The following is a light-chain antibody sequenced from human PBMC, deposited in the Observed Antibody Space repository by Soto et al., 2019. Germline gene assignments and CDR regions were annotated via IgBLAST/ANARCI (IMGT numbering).Light chain of an antibody. Sequence: QSVLTQPASVSGSPGQSITISCTGTSSDGGGYNYVSWYQQHPGKAPKLMIYEVSNRPSGVSNRFSGSKSGNTASLTISGLQAEDEADYYCSSYTSSSTPLYVFGTGTKVTV. V-gene: IGLV2-14*01. CDR2: EVS. CDR1: SSDGGGYNY. J-gene: IGLJ1*01. CDR3: SSYTSSSTPLYV.